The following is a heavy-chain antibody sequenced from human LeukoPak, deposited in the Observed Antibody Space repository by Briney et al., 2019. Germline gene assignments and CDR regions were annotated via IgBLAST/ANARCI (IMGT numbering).Heavy chain of an antibody. V-gene: IGHV4-34*01. CDR3: AFSSSGWDYFDY. Sequence: SETLSLTCAVYGGSFSGYYWSWIRQPPGKGLEWIGEINHSGSTNYNPSLKSRVTISVDTSKNQFSLKLSSVTAADTAVYYCAFSSSGWDYFDYWGQGTLVTVSX. J-gene: IGHJ4*02. CDR1: GGSFSGYY. D-gene: IGHD6-19*01. CDR2: INHSGST.